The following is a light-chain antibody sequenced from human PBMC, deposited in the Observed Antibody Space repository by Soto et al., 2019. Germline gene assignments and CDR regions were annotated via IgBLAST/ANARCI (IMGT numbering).Light chain of an antibody. Sequence: QSALTQPASVSGSPGQSITISCTGTSSDVGSFNLVSWYQHHPGKAPKLIIYEGNKWPSGISSRFSGSMSGNTASLTIFGLQAEDEADYYCCSYACSSTPLLGGGTKLTVL. CDR3: CSYACSSTPL. CDR1: SSDVGSFNL. V-gene: IGLV2-23*01. J-gene: IGLJ2*01. CDR2: EGN.